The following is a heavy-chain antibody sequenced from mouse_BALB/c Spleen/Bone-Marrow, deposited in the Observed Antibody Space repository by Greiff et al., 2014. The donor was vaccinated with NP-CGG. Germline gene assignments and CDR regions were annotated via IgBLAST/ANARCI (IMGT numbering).Heavy chain of an antibody. Sequence: EVQLQQSGAELVKPGASVKLSCTVFGFNIKSTYIHWVKQRPEQGLEWIGWVDPADGNSKCDPRFQGKATLTADSSSITAYLHLSSLAADDSSVYYFALHFDNQLDLWGQGPTITIAS. CDR1: GFNIKSTY. CDR2: VDPADGNS. J-gene: IGHJ2*01. D-gene: IGHD6-1*01. V-gene: IGHV14-3*02. CDR3: ALHFDNQLDL.